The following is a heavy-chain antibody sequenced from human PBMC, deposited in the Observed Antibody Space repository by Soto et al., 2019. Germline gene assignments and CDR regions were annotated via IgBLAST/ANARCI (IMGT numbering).Heavy chain of an antibody. CDR1: GGTFSSYA. V-gene: IGHV1-69*13. Sequence: GASVKVSCKASGGTFSSYAISRVRQAPGQGLEWMGGIIPIFGTANYAQKFQGRVTITADESTSTAYMELSSLRSEDTAVYYCARSPGMYYDILTGPRFNWFDPWGQGTLVTVSS. D-gene: IGHD3-9*01. CDR2: IIPIFGTA. CDR3: ARSPGMYYDILTGPRFNWFDP. J-gene: IGHJ5*02.